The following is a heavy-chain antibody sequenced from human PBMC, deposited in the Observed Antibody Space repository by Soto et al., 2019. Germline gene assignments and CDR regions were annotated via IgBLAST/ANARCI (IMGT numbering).Heavy chain of an antibody. CDR1: GYAFTTYG. V-gene: IGHV1-18*01. Sequence: QVHLVQSGAEVKKPGASVKVSCKGSGYAFTTYGINWVRQAPGQGLEWMGWISAHNGNTNYAQKLQGRVTVTRDTSTSTAYMELRSLRSGDTAVYYCARGRYGDYWGQGALVTVSS. J-gene: IGHJ4*02. CDR2: ISAHNGNT. D-gene: IGHD1-1*01. CDR3: ARGRYGDY.